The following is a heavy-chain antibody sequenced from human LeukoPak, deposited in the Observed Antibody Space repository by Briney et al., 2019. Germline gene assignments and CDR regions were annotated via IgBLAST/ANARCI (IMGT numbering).Heavy chain of an antibody. CDR1: GGTFSSYA. J-gene: IGHJ4*02. V-gene: IGHV1-46*01. CDR2: INPSGGST. Sequence: ASVKVSCKASGGTFSSYAISWVRQAPGQGLEWIGIINPSGGSTSHAQKFQGRVTMTRDTSTRTVYMELSSLRSEDTAVYYCARDLWGRATGYFDHWGQGTLVTVSS. D-gene: IGHD5-12*01. CDR3: ARDLWGRATGYFDH.